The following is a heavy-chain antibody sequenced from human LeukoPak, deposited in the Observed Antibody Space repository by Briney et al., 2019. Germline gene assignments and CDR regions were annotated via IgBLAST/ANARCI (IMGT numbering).Heavy chain of an antibody. CDR3: AIEVYYHDSNSFVY. J-gene: IGHJ4*02. CDR2: INPNSGGT. V-gene: IGHV1-2*02. D-gene: IGHD3-22*01. CDR1: GGTFSSYA. Sequence: GASVKVSCKASGGTFSSYAISWVRQAPGQGLEWMGWINPNSGGTHYIQKFQDRVTMTRDTSISTAYMELSSLRSDDTAMYYCAIEVYYHDSNSFVYWGQGTLVTVSS.